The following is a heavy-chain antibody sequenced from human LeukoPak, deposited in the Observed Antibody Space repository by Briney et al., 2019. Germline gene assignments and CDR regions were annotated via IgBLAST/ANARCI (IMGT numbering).Heavy chain of an antibody. CDR3: ARGEANWGATGFDY. Sequence: SVQVSCKASGGTFSSYAISWVRQAPGQGLEWMGGIIPIFGTANYAQKFQGRVTITADESTSTAYMELSSLRSEDTAVYYCARGEANWGATGFDYWGQGTLVTLSS. J-gene: IGHJ4*02. V-gene: IGHV1-69*13. CDR1: GGTFSSYA. D-gene: IGHD7-27*01. CDR2: IIPIFGTA.